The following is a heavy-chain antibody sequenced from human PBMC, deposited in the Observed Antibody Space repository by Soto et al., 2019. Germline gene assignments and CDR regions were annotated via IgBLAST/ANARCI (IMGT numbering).Heavy chain of an antibody. J-gene: IGHJ4*02. D-gene: IGHD4-17*01. Sequence: ASVKVSCKASGYTFTSYDINWVRQATGQGLEWMGWMNPNNGHTGFALKFQGRVSMTRNTSISTAYMELSSLRSDDTAVYYCAKDCYGDYGGIDYWGQGTMVTVS. CDR1: GYTFTSYD. V-gene: IGHV1-8*01. CDR2: MNPNNGHT. CDR3: AKDCYGDYGGIDY.